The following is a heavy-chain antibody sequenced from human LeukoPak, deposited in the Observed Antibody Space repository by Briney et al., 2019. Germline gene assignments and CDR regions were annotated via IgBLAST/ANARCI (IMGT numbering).Heavy chain of an antibody. V-gene: IGHV4-4*07. J-gene: IGHJ3*02. Sequence: SETLSLTCTVSGGSINSYYWSWIRQPAGKGLEWIGRIYTSGSTNYNPSLKSRVTISVDTSKNQFSLKLSSVTAADTAVYYCARNSMVRGDAFDIWGQGTMVAVSS. CDR3: ARNSMVRGDAFDI. CDR1: GGSINSYY. D-gene: IGHD3-10*01. CDR2: IYTSGST.